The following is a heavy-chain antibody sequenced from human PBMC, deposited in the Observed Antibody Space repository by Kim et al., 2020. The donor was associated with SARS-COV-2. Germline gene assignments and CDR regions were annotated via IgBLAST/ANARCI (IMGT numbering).Heavy chain of an antibody. CDR2: KT. V-gene: IGHV1-3*01. D-gene: IGHD3-22*01. Sequence: KTRYSQKFQGRVAITRDTSASTAYMELNRLRSEDTAVYYCAREGHEGGYLTWGQGTMVIVSS. CDR3: AREGHEGGYLT. J-gene: IGHJ3*01.